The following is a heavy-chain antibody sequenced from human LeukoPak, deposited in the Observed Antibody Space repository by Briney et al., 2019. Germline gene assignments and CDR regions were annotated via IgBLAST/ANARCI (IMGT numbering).Heavy chain of an antibody. D-gene: IGHD2-21*02. CDR3: AKEVDCPSDCLFFHS. CDR2: IKQDGSEK. V-gene: IGHV3-7*03. Sequence: GGSLRLSCAASGFTFSRYWMSWVRQAPGKGLEWVANIKQDGSEKYYVDSVKGRFTISRDNAKNSLSPQMNSLRPEDTALYHCAKEVDCPSDCLFFHSWGQGTLVTVSS. J-gene: IGHJ4*02. CDR1: GFTFSRYW.